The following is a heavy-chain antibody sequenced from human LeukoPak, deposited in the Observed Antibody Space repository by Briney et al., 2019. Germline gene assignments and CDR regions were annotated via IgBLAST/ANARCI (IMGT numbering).Heavy chain of an antibody. V-gene: IGHV1-69*05. J-gene: IGHJ4*02. D-gene: IGHD3-22*01. Sequence: ASVKVSCKASGGTFSSYAISWVRQAPGQGLEWMGGIIPIFGTANYAQKFQGRVTITTDESTSTAYMELSSLRSEDTAVYYCALSAKYYYDSGFDYWGQGTLVTVSS. CDR3: ALSAKYYYDSGFDY. CDR2: IIPIFGTA. CDR1: GGTFSSYA.